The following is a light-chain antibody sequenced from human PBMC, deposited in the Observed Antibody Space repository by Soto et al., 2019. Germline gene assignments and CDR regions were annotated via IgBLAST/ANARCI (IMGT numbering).Light chain of an antibody. J-gene: IGKJ1*01. Sequence: EIVLTQSPVTLSVSPGEGATLSCRASQSVRSNLAWYQQKPGQAPRLLIYGASTRATGVPARFSGSGSGTEFTLAISSLQSEDFAVYYCQHDNNWRPWTFGKGTKVEIK. CDR2: GAS. V-gene: IGKV3-15*01. CDR3: QHDNNWRPWT. CDR1: QSVRSN.